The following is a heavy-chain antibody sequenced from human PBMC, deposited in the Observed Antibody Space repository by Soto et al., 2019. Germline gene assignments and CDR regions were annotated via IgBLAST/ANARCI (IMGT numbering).Heavy chain of an antibody. CDR2: INTYNGYT. CDR3: ARDLTKGLDV. D-gene: IGHD4-4*01. J-gene: IGHJ6*02. Sequence: QVHLVQSGAEVKKPAASVKVSCKASGYTFTSCGISWVRQAPGQGLEWMGLINTYNGYTNYPQNFQGRGTMTTDTSTGTVYMELRSLTSDDTAVYYCARDLTKGLDVWGQGTTVTVYS. CDR1: GYTFTSCG. V-gene: IGHV1-18*01.